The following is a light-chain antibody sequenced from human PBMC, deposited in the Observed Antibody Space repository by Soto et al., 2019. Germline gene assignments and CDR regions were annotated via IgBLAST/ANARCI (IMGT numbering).Light chain of an antibody. CDR1: GSDVGRYDY. CDR3: CSYAGTFTWV. J-gene: IGLJ1*01. Sequence: QSALTQPRSVSGSPGQSVTISCTGTGSDVGRYDYVSWYQQYPGKAPKIIIDDVTKWPSGVPDRFSGSKSGNTASLTISGLLPEDEADYYCCSYAGTFTWVFGTGTQLTVL. CDR2: DVT. V-gene: IGLV2-11*01.